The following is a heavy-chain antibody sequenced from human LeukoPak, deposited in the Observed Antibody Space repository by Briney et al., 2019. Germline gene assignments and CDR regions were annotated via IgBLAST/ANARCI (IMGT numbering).Heavy chain of an antibody. CDR2: IRPDGSEK. Sequence: GGSLRLSCAASGFTFTNYWMSWVRQAPGKGLEWVASIRPDGSEKYYVDSVKGRFTISRDNAKTSLYLQMNSLRAEDTAVYYCARAGSSGWYYYYMDVWGKGTTVTVSS. CDR1: GFTFTNYW. CDR3: ARAGSSGWYYYYMDV. D-gene: IGHD6-19*01. J-gene: IGHJ6*03. V-gene: IGHV3-7*01.